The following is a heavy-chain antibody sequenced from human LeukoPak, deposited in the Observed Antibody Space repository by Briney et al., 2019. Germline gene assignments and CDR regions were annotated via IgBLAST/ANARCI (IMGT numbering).Heavy chain of an antibody. CDR2: IYTSGST. CDR1: GGSISSYY. J-gene: IGHJ6*02. V-gene: IGHV4-4*07. D-gene: IGHD6-19*01. Sequence: SETLSLTCTVSGGSISSYYWSWIRQPAGKGLEWIGRIYTSGSTNYNPSLKSRVTMSVDTSKNQFSLKLSSVTAADTAVYYCARYLVAGNYYYYGMDVWGQGTTVTVSS. CDR3: ARYLVAGNYYYYGMDV.